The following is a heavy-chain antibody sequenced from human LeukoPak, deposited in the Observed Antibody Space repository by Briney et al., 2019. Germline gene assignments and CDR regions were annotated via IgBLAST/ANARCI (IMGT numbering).Heavy chain of an antibody. CDR3: ARVIWYSSGWPDAFDI. V-gene: IGHV1-18*01. CDR1: GYTFTSYG. D-gene: IGHD6-19*01. Sequence: GASVKVSCKATGYTFTSYGISWVRQAPGQGLEWMGWISAYNGNTNYAQKLQGRVTMTTDTSTSTAYMELRSLRSDDTAVYYCARVIWYSSGWPDAFDIWGQGTMATVSS. CDR2: ISAYNGNT. J-gene: IGHJ3*02.